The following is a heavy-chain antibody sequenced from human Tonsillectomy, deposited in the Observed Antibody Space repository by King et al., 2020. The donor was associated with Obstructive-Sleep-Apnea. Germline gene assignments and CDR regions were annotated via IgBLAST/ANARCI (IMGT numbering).Heavy chain of an antibody. CDR1: GGSISSYS. J-gene: IGHJ4*02. CDR3: ARISTRKSGFPLDY. CDR2: IYYSGST. Sequence: VQLQESGPGLVKPSETLSLTCTVSGGSISSYSWSWIRQPPGKGLEWMVAIYYSGSTNYNPSLTSRVSISVDTSKNQFSLKLSSVTAAEPAVYYCARISTRKSGFPLDYWGQGTLVTVSS. V-gene: IGHV4-59*08. D-gene: IGHD3-22*01.